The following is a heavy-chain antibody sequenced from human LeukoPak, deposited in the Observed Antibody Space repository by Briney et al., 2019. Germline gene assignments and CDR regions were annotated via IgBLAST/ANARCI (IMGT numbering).Heavy chain of an antibody. CDR3: ARDHGYVDY. J-gene: IGHJ4*02. V-gene: IGHV4-59*01. CDR2: IYYSGST. Sequence: SETLSLTCTVSGGSISSYYWSWIRQPPGKGLEWIGYIYYSGSTNYNPSLKSRVTISVDTSKNQFSLKLSSVTAADTAVYYCARDHGYVDYWGQGTLVTVSS. D-gene: IGHD2-8*01. CDR1: GGSISSYY.